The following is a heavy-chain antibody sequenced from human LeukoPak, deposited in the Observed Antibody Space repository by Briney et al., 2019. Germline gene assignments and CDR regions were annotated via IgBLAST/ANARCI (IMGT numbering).Heavy chain of an antibody. J-gene: IGHJ3*02. CDR1: GFTFSSYW. Sequence: GGSLRLSCAASGFTFSSYWMSWVRQAPGKGLERVANIKQDGSEKYYVDSVKGRFTVSRDNAKNSLYLQMNSLRAEDTAVYCCARSSMITFGGVIVKAFDIWGQGTMVTVSS. CDR2: IKQDGSEK. V-gene: IGHV3-7*03. CDR3: ARSSMITFGGVIVKAFDI. D-gene: IGHD3-16*02.